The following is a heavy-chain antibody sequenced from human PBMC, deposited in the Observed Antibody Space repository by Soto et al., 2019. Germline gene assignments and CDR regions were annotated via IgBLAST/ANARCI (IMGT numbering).Heavy chain of an antibody. V-gene: IGHV4-59*08. D-gene: IGHD3-9*01. Sequence: PSETLSLTCTVSGGSISSYYWSWIRQPPGKGLEWIGYIYYSGSTTYNPSLKSRVTISVDTSKNQFSLKLTSVTAADTAVYYCARRYYDIFTGYSLLDYWGPGTPVTV. CDR3: ARRYYDIFTGYSLLDY. CDR2: IYYSGST. CDR1: GGSISSYY. J-gene: IGHJ4*02.